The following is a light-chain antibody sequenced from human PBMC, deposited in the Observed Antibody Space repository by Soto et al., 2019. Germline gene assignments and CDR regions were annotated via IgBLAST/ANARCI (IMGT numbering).Light chain of an antibody. V-gene: IGLV2-14*01. CDR3: SSYTTIKTVV. CDR2: EVS. Sequence: QSVRTLPACVSGSPGQSITISCTGTISDIATYKYVSLFQPHPGKAPKLIIFEVSNRPSGISDRFSGFKSANTAYLTISGVQPEEEADYHCSSYTTIKTVVFGGGTKLTVL. J-gene: IGLJ2*01. CDR1: ISDIATYKY.